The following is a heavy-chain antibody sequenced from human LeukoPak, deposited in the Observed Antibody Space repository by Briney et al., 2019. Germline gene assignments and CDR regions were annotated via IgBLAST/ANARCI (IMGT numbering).Heavy chain of an antibody. CDR3: ARHTPATVGIYFDY. V-gene: IGHV4-39*01. CDR1: GGSISSNTYY. CDR2: IHYSGRT. J-gene: IGHJ4*02. D-gene: IGHD1-26*01. Sequence: SETLSLTCTVCGGSISSNTYYWGWIRQTPEKRLDWIGSIHYSGRTLYNPSLDSRVTISVDTSTHQFSLRLTSVTGGDTAVYYRARHTPATVGIYFDYWGQGTLVTVSS.